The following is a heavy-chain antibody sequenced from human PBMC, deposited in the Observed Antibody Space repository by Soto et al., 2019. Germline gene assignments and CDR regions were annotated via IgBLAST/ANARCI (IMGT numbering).Heavy chain of an antibody. Sequence: PSQTLSLTCAISGDSVSSSSANWNWIRQSPSRGLEWLGRTYYRSKWYNDYAISVKSRITINPDTSNNRVSLHLNSVTPEDTAVYYCARVGSYYGMDVWGQGTTVTVSS. CDR2: TYYRSKWYN. V-gene: IGHV6-1*01. J-gene: IGHJ6*02. CDR1: GDSVSSSSAN. D-gene: IGHD2-15*01. CDR3: ARVGSYYGMDV.